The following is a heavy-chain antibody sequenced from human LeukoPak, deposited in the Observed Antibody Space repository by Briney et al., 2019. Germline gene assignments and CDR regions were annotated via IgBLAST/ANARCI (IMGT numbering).Heavy chain of an antibody. J-gene: IGHJ4*02. Sequence: SVKVSCKASGGTFSSYAISWVRQAPGQGLEWMGGIIPIFGTANYAQKFQGRVTITADESTSTAYMELSSLRSEDTAVYYCAILLWDYGDYDYFDYWGQGTLVTVSS. V-gene: IGHV1-69*01. CDR2: IIPIFGTA. CDR3: AILLWDYGDYDYFDY. D-gene: IGHD4-17*01. CDR1: GGTFSSYA.